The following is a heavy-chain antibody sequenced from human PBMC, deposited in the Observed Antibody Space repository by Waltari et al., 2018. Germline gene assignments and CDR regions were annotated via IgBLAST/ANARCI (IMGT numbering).Heavy chain of an antibody. D-gene: IGHD2-2*01. V-gene: IGHV7-4-1*02. CDR2: IRTRSGKP. J-gene: IGHJ5*02. CDR3: AREVVPPHTVVVNWYDP. Sequence: QVQLVQSGSELRRPGASVKVSCKASGYSFSSYAINWLRQAPGQGLELMGVIRTRSGKPTDLPGFTGVVVLSLDNSVSTAYFPDNSLKAEDTAVYYCAREVVPPHTVVVNWYDPWGQGTLVTVSS. CDR1: GYSFSSYA.